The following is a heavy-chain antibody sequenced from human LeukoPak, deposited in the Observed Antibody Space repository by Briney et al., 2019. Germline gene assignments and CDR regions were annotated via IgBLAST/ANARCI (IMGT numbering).Heavy chain of an antibody. CDR1: GYTFTNFY. V-gene: IGHV1-46*01. Sequence: ASVKVSCKASGYTFTNFYMHWVRQAPGQGLEWMGLIHPNDGDTMYAQEFQDRVTMTRDTSTSTVYMELSSLRSEDTAVYYCATYTQSGAQGVSDYWGQGTLVTVSS. CDR3: ATYTQSGAQGVSDY. D-gene: IGHD3-10*01. J-gene: IGHJ4*02. CDR2: IHPNDGDT.